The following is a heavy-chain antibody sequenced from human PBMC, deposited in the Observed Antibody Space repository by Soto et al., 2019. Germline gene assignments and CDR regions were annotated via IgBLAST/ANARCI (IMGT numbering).Heavy chain of an antibody. Sequence: PSQTLSLTCAISGDSVSSNSAAWNWIRQSPSRNLEWLGRTYYRSKWYNDYAVSVKSRITINPDTSKNQFSLQLNSVTPEDTAVYYCARLEGDDLYYYYGMDVWGQGTTVTVSS. D-gene: IGHD1-1*01. CDR3: ARLEGDDLYYYYGMDV. J-gene: IGHJ6*02. V-gene: IGHV6-1*01. CDR1: GDSVSSNSAA. CDR2: TYYRSKWYN.